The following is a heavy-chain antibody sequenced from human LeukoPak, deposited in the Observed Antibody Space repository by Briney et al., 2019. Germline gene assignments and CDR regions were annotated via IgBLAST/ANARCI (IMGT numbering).Heavy chain of an antibody. CDR1: GFIFSSYA. J-gene: IGHJ4*02. D-gene: IGHD3-10*01. V-gene: IGHV3-30*18. CDR2: ISYDGSNE. CDR3: AKASGSGSYLIDY. Sequence: PGGSLRLSCAASGFIFSSYAMHWVRPAPGKGLEWVALISYDGSNERYADSVKGRFTISRDNSKNTLYLQMNSLRAEDTAVYYCAKASGSGSYLIDYWGQGTLVSVSS.